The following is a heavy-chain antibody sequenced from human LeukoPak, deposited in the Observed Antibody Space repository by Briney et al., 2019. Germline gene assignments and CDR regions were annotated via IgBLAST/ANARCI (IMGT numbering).Heavy chain of an antibody. J-gene: IGHJ4*02. CDR1: GFTFSSYA. D-gene: IGHD3-22*01. Sequence: GGSQRLSCAASGFTFSSYAMSWVRQAPGKGLEWVSAISGSGGSTYYADSVKGRFTISRDNSKNTLYLQMNSLRAEDTAVYYCAKGSGMIVAGYFDYWGQGTLVTVSS. CDR2: ISGSGGST. CDR3: AKGSGMIVAGYFDY. V-gene: IGHV3-23*01.